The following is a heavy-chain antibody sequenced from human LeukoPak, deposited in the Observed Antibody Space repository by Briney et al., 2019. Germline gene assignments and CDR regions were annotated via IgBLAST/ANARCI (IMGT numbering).Heavy chain of an antibody. CDR2: FDPEDGET. V-gene: IGHV1-24*01. CDR3: ARALSGSYQFYYFDY. J-gene: IGHJ4*02. Sequence: ASVKVSCKVSGYTLTELSVHWVRQAPGKGLEWMGGFDPEDGETIYAQKFQGRVTMTEDTSTDTAYMELSSLRSEDTAVYYCARALSGSYQFYYFDYWGQGTLVTVSS. D-gene: IGHD1-26*01. CDR1: GYTLTELS.